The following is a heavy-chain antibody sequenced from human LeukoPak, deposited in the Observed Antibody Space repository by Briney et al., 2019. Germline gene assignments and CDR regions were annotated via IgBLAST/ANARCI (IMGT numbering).Heavy chain of an antibody. CDR1: GFTFSNAW. J-gene: IGHJ3*02. D-gene: IGHD3-3*01. CDR3: TTDPAMEAFDI. V-gene: IGHV3-15*01. Sequence: GGSLRLSCAASGFTFSNAWMSWVRQAPGKGLEWVGRIKSKTDGGTTDYAAPVKGRFTISRDDSKNTLYLQMNSLKTEDAAVYYCTTDPAMEAFDIWGQGTMVTVSS. CDR2: IKSKTDGGTT.